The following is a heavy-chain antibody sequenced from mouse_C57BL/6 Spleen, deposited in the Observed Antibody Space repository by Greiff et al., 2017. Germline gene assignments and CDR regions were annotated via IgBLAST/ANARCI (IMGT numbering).Heavy chain of an antibody. CDR3: ARSHGYYYARDY. V-gene: IGHV1-52*01. D-gene: IGHD2-2*01. J-gene: IGHJ4*01. CDR2: IDPSDSET. Sequence: QVQLQQPGAELVRPGSSVKLSCKASGYTFTSYWMHWVKQRPIQGLEWIGNIDPSDSETHYNQKFKDKATLTVDKSSSTADMQLSSLTSEDSAVYYCARSHGYYYARDYWGQGTSVTVSS. CDR1: GYTFTSYW.